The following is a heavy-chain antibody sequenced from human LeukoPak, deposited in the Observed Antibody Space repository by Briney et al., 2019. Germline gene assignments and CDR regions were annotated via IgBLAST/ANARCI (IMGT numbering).Heavy chain of an antibody. J-gene: IGHJ4*02. Sequence: GGSLRLSCAASGFTFSSYWMHWVRQAPGKGLVWVSRISTDGSSTTYADFVKGRFTISRDNAKNTLYLQMNSLRAEDTAVYYCARDLFDRYGSGSYIYWGQGTLVTVSS. V-gene: IGHV3-74*01. D-gene: IGHD3-10*01. CDR2: ISTDGSST. CDR3: ARDLFDRYGSGSYIY. CDR1: GFTFSSYW.